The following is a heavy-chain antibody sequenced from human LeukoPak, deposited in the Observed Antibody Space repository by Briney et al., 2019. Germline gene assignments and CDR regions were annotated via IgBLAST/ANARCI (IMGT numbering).Heavy chain of an antibody. V-gene: IGHV3-21*04. Sequence: GRSLRLSCAASGFTFSFYSMEWVRQAPGKGLEWVSSISSSSSYIHYADSVKGRFTISRDNAKNSLYLQMNSLRAEDTAVYYCAKDQGIQLWLKYFQHWGQGTLVTVSS. D-gene: IGHD5-18*01. CDR1: GFTFSFYS. CDR3: AKDQGIQLWLKYFQH. J-gene: IGHJ1*01. CDR2: ISSSSSYI.